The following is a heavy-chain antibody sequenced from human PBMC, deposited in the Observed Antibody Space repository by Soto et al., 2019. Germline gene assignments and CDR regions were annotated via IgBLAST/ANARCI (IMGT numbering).Heavy chain of an antibody. Sequence: ASVKVSCKASGYTFTSYDINWVRQATGQGLEWMGWMNPNSGNTGYAQKFQGRVTMTRNTSISTAYMELSSLRSEDTAVYYCASYVGCSGGSCYSGGPDNYYYYYMDVWGKGTTVTVSS. V-gene: IGHV1-8*01. D-gene: IGHD2-15*01. CDR2: MNPNSGNT. CDR3: ASYVGCSGGSCYSGGPDNYYYYYMDV. CDR1: GYTFTSYD. J-gene: IGHJ6*03.